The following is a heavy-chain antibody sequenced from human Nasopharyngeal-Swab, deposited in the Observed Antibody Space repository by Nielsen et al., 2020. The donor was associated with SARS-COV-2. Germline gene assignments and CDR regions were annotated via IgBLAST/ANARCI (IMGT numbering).Heavy chain of an antibody. CDR1: GFTFSSYG. J-gene: IGHJ4*02. V-gene: IGHV3-30*18. Sequence: WGSLRLSCAASGFTFSSYGMHWVRQAPGKGLEWVAVISYDGSNKYYADSVKGRFTISRDNSKNTLFLQMTSLRAEDTALYYCAKASRAATGFDYWGQGSLVTVSS. CDR3: AKASRAATGFDY. CDR2: ISYDGSNK. D-gene: IGHD6-13*01.